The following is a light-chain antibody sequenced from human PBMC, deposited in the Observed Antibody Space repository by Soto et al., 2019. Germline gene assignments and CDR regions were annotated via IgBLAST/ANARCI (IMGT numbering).Light chain of an antibody. CDR1: SSDVGGYNY. CDR3: TSYAGSNTVV. J-gene: IGLJ2*01. CDR2: EVS. V-gene: IGLV2-8*01. Sequence: QSVLTQPPSASGSPGQSVTISCTGTSSDVGGYNYVSWYQQHPGKAPKVMIYEVSMRPSGVPDRFSGSKSGNTASLTVSGLQAEDEADYYCTSYAGSNTVVFGVGTKLTVL.